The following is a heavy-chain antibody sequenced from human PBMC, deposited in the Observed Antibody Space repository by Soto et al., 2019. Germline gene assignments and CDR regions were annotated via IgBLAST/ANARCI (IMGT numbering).Heavy chain of an antibody. V-gene: IGHV3-33*01. Sequence: GGSLRLSCAASGFTFSSYGMHWVRQAPGKGLEWVAVIWYDGSNKYYADSVKGRFTISRDNSKNTLYLQMNSLRAEDTAVYYCAREGLELRDNYYGMDVWGQGTTVTVSS. D-gene: IGHD1-7*01. CDR2: IWYDGSNK. J-gene: IGHJ6*02. CDR1: GFTFSSYG. CDR3: AREGLELRDNYYGMDV.